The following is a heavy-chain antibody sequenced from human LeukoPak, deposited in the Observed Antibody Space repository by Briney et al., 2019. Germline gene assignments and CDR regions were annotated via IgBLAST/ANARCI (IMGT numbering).Heavy chain of an antibody. CDR1: GYTLTELS. CDR3: ATDGISSGWYSAY. D-gene: IGHD6-19*01. Sequence: ASVKVSCKVSGYTLTELSMHWVRQAPGKGLEWMGGFDPEDGETIYAQKFQGRVTMTEDTSTDTAYMELSSLRSEDTAVYYRATDGISSGWYSAYWGQGTLVTVSS. V-gene: IGHV1-24*01. J-gene: IGHJ4*02. CDR2: FDPEDGET.